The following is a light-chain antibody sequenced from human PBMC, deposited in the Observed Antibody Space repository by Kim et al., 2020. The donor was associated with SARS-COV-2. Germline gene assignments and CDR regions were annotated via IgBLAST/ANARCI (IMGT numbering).Light chain of an antibody. J-gene: IGLJ3*02. CDR3: QSADSSGTYQV. V-gene: IGLV3-25*03. CDR1: ALPNQY. Sequence: SYELTQPPSVSVSPGQTARITCSGDALPNQYAYWYQQKPGQAPVVVIHRDNERPSGIPERFSGSSSGTTVTLTISAAQAEDEADYYCQSADSSGTYQVFG. CDR2: RDN.